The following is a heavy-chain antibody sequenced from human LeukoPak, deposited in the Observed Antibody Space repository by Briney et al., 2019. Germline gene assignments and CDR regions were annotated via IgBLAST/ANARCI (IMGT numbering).Heavy chain of an antibody. CDR2: ISSSSSYI. J-gene: IGHJ4*02. CDR3: ARGLYDSSGCYYAAVFDY. CDR1: GFTFSSYS. Sequence: PGGSLRLSCAASGFTFSSYSMNWVRQAPGKGLEWVSSISSSSSYIYYADSVKGRFTISRDNAKNSLYLQMNSLRAEDTAVYYCARGLYDSSGCYYAAVFDYWGQGTLVTVSS. V-gene: IGHV3-21*01. D-gene: IGHD3-22*01.